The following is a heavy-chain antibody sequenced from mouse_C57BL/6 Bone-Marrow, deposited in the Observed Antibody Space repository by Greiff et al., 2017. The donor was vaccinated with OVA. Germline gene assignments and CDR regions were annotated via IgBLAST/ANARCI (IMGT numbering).Heavy chain of an antibody. D-gene: IGHD4-1*01. CDR3: TRSSWADY. CDR1: GYTFTDYE. V-gene: IGHV1-15*01. J-gene: IGHJ2*01. CDR2: IDPETGGT. Sequence: VQGVESGAELVRPGASVTLSCKASGYTFTDYEMHWVKQTPVHGLEWIGAIDPETGGTAYNQKFKGKAILTADKSSSSAYMELRSLTSEDSAVYYCTRSSWADYWGQGTTLTVSS.